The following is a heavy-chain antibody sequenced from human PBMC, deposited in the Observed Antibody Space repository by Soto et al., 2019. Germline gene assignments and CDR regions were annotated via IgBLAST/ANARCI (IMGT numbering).Heavy chain of an antibody. Sequence: VSLRLCCTASGVTVSSNYRSWVRQAPGKGLEWVSVIYSGGSTYYADSVKGRFTISRDNSRNTLYLQMNSLRAEDTAVYYCARETPSSPYIYYYGMDVWGHGTTVTVSS. D-gene: IGHD3-16*01. J-gene: IGHJ6*02. CDR2: IYSGGST. CDR1: GVTVSSNY. CDR3: ARETPSSPYIYYYGMDV. V-gene: IGHV3-53*01.